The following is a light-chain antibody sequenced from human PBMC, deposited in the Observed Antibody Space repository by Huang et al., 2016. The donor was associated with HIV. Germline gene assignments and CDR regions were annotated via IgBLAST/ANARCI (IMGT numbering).Light chain of an antibody. CDR2: GAS. J-gene: IGKJ2*01. CDR3: QQYNNWPPMYT. V-gene: IGKV3-15*01. Sequence: EIVMTQSPATLSVSPGERATLSCRASQSVSSDLAWYQQKPGQAPRLLIYGASTRATGIPARCSGSGSETEFTLTISSLQSEDFAVYYCQQYNNWPPMYTFGQGTKLEIK. CDR1: QSVSSD.